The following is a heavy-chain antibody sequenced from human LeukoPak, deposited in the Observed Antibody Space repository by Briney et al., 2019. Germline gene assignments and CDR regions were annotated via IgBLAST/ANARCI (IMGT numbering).Heavy chain of an antibody. V-gene: IGHV3-43*01. D-gene: IGHD5-18*01. CDR2: INSDGGST. CDR3: AKDEGHSYGPYFDY. Sequence: GGSLRLSCAASGFTFDSYTMHWVRRSPGKGLEWVSLINSDGGSTYYADSVKGRFTISRDNGKNSLYLQMNSLRTEDTAFYYCAKDEGHSYGPYFDYWGQGTLVTVSS. J-gene: IGHJ4*02. CDR1: GFTFDSYT.